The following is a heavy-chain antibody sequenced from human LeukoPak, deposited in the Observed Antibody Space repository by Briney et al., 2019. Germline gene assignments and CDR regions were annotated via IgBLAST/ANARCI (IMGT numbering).Heavy chain of an antibody. Sequence: PGRSLRLSCAASGFIFDEYAMNWVRQAPGEGLEWVSCISSRSSDKYYSDSVKGRFTISRDNAMNSLYLQMNSLRADDTAVYYCTRAPGWNYGSTGYSDYWGQGTLVTVSS. J-gene: IGHJ4*02. CDR2: ISSRSSDK. V-gene: IGHV3-21*01. CDR3: TRAPGWNYGSTGYSDY. CDR1: GFIFDEYA. D-gene: IGHD3-22*01.